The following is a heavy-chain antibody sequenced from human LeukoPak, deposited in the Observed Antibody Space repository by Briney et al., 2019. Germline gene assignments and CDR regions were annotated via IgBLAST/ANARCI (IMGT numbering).Heavy chain of an antibody. Sequence: PGGSLRLSCAASGFTFSSYSMNWVRQAPGKGLKWVSSISSSSSYIYYADSVKGRFTISRDNAKNSLYLQMNSLRAEDTAVYYCARDEGYSYGSGAFDIWGQGTVVTVSS. CDR2: ISSSSSYI. V-gene: IGHV3-21*01. D-gene: IGHD5-18*01. CDR3: ARDEGYSYGSGAFDI. CDR1: GFTFSSYS. J-gene: IGHJ3*02.